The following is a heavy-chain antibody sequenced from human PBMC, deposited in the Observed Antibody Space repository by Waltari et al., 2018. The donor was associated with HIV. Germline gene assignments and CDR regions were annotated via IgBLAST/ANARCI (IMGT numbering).Heavy chain of an antibody. CDR3: TTGVRYYGP. CDR2: IYPDDTT. J-gene: IGHJ5*02. V-gene: IGHV3-53*01. Sequence: AESGGRLIQPGGCLGLSCTASNFRVSGKHVTWIRQAPGGSLEWVAVIYPDDTTHYADFVSGRFTISRAKSRTTVLLLMNGLFVDDTATYFCTTGVRYYGPWGQGTRVTVSS. CDR1: NFRVSGKH. D-gene: IGHD3-10*01.